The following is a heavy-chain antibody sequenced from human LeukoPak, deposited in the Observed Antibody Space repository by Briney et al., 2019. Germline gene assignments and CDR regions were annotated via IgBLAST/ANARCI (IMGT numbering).Heavy chain of an antibody. CDR3: ARDLGSGYENNWFDP. J-gene: IGHJ5*02. V-gene: IGHV1-46*01. Sequence: GASVKVSCKASGYTFTGYYMHWVRQAPGQGLEWMGIINPSGGSTNYAQKFQGRVTMTRDTSTNIVYMELSSLRSEDTAVYYCARDLGSGYENNWFDPWGQGTLVTVSS. CDR1: GYTFTGYY. CDR2: INPSGGST. D-gene: IGHD5-12*01.